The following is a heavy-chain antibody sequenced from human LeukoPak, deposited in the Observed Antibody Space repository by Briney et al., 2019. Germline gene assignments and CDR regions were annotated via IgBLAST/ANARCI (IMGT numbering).Heavy chain of an antibody. J-gene: IGHJ4*02. Sequence: GGSLRLSCAASGFTFSSYGMHWVRQAPGKGLEWVAFIRYDGSNEYYADSVKGRFTISRDNSKNTLYLQMNSLRAEDTAVYYCAKDGARKSGSYGEGYFDYWGQGTLVTVSS. CDR1: GFTFSSYG. CDR3: AKDGARKSGSYGEGYFDY. D-gene: IGHD1-26*01. V-gene: IGHV3-30*02. CDR2: IRYDGSNE.